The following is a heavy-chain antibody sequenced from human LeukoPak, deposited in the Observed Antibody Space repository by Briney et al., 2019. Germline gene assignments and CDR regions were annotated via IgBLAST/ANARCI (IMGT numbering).Heavy chain of an antibody. V-gene: IGHV3-23*01. J-gene: IGHJ5*02. CDR3: AKNAPRVVTAILPANWFDP. CDR2: ISGSGGST. Sequence: GGSLRLSCTASGFTFSAYAMSWVRQAPGKGLEWVSAISGSGGSTYYADSVKGRFTISRDNSKNTLYLQVNSLRAEDTAVYYCAKNAPRVVTAILPANWFDPWGQGTLVTVSS. D-gene: IGHD2-21*02. CDR1: GFTFSAYA.